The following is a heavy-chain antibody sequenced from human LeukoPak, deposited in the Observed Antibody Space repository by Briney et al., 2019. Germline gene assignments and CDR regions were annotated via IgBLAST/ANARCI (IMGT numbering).Heavy chain of an antibody. CDR1: GFTFSDFY. CDR2: ISTTGSTI. V-gene: IGHV3-11*01. Sequence: GGSLRLPCSASGFTFSDFYMSWIRQAPGKGLECISYISTTGSTIYYADSVKGRFTISRDNAKNSLYLQINSLRAEDTAVFYCARVARGTYYYFDYWGQGTLVTVSS. CDR3: ARVARGTYYYFDY. J-gene: IGHJ4*02. D-gene: IGHD1-26*01.